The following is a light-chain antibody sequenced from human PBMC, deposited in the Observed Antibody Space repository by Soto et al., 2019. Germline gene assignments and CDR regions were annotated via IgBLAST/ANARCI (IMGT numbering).Light chain of an antibody. CDR3: RSYPRSSPSV. Sequence: QSVLTQPASVSGSPGQSITISCTGTSSDVGYYNYVSWYQQHPGKAPKLMIYDVRNLPSGVSNRFSGSKSGNTASLTISGLQAEDEADYYCRSYPRSSPSVLATGLKVTVL. CDR1: SSDVGYYNY. J-gene: IGLJ1*01. CDR2: DVR. V-gene: IGLV2-14*03.